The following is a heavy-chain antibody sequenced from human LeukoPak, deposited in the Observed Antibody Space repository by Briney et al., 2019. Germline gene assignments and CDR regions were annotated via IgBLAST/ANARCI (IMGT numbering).Heavy chain of an antibody. J-gene: IGHJ4*02. CDR3: AKLAAARYFDT. D-gene: IGHD6-13*01. Sequence: GGSLRLSCAASGFRFTTYAMSWVRQAPGKGLEWVSTISNIGSRPFYAESVKGRFTLSIDNSKNTLYLQMNSLGAEDTAVYYCAKLAAARYFDTWGQGILVTVSS. CDR1: GFRFTTYA. V-gene: IGHV3-23*01. CDR2: ISNIGSRP.